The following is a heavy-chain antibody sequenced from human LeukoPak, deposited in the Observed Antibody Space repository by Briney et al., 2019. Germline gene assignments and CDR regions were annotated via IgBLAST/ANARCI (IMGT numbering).Heavy chain of an antibody. V-gene: IGHV3-33*01. J-gene: IGHJ4*02. CDR3: ARDDYGFDY. D-gene: IGHD4-17*01. Sequence: PGRSLRLSCAVSGLTFSTYGMHWVRQAPGKGLEWVAVVWYDGSKEYYADSVKGRFTISRDDSKNTLYLQMNSLRADDTAVYYCARDDYGFDYWGQGTLVTVSS. CDR1: GLTFSTYG. CDR2: VWYDGSKE.